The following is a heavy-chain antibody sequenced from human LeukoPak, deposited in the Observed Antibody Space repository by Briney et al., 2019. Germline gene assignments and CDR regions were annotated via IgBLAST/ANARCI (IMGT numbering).Heavy chain of an antibody. J-gene: IGHJ4*02. Sequence: PSETLSLTCSVSGGSISGSSYYWGWIRQPPGKGLEWIGNIYYRGSTCYNPSLKSRVIMSIDTSKNQFSLKVNSVTATDTAVYYCAKTVWSRLAAGLDSWGQGTLVTVSS. CDR3: AKTVWSRLAAGLDS. CDR2: IYYRGST. CDR1: GGSISGSSYY. D-gene: IGHD2-21*02. V-gene: IGHV4-39*01.